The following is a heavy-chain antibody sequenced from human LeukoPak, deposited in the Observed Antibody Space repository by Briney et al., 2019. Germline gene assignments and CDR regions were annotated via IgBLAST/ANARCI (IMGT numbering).Heavy chain of an antibody. J-gene: IGHJ4*02. CDR2: INHSGST. Sequence: PSETLSPTCAVYGGSFSGYYWSWIRQPPGKGLEWIGEINHSGSTNYNPSLKSRVTISVDTSKNQFSLKLSSVTAADTAVYYCARILKGGRNYYGSGSYPPVFDYWGQGTLVTVSS. V-gene: IGHV4-34*01. CDR1: GGSFSGYY. D-gene: IGHD3-10*01. CDR3: ARILKGGRNYYGSGSYPPVFDY.